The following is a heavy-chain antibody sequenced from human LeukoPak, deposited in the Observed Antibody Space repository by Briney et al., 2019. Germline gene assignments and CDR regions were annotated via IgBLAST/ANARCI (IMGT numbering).Heavy chain of an antibody. CDR3: ARQVAGTDWFDP. V-gene: IGHV4-4*07. Sequence: SETLSLTCTVSGGSVSSYYWSWIRQPAGKGLEWIGRIYSSGSTNYKPSLKSRLTMSVDTSKNQFSLNLRSVTAADTAVYYCARQVAGTDWFDPWGQGTLVTVSS. CDR2: IYSSGST. J-gene: IGHJ5*02. D-gene: IGHD6-19*01. CDR1: GGSVSSYY.